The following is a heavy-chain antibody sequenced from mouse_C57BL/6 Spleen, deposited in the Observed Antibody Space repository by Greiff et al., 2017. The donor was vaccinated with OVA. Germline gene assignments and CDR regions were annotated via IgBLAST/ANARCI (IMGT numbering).Heavy chain of an antibody. Sequence: VQLQQSGTVLARPGASVKMSCKTSGYTFTSYWMHWVKQRPGQGLEWIGAIYPGNSDTSYNQKFKGKAKLTAVTSASTAYMELSSLTNEDSAVYYCTRSAPSSDYFDYWGQGTTLTVSS. D-gene: IGHD1-2*01. CDR2: IYPGNSDT. CDR1: GYTFTSYW. CDR3: TRSAPSSDYFDY. J-gene: IGHJ2*01. V-gene: IGHV1-5*01.